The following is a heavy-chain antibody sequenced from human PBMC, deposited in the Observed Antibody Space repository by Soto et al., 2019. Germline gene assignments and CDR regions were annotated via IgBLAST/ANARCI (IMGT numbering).Heavy chain of an antibody. J-gene: IGHJ4*02. CDR2: ISGSGGST. Sequence: SEGSLRLSCAASGFTFSSYAMSWVRQAPGKGLEWVSAISGSGGSTYYADSVKGRFTISRDNSKNTLYLQMNSLRAEDTAVYYCAKSNSSSWYISFLDYWGQGTLVTVSS. D-gene: IGHD6-13*01. CDR3: AKSNSSSWYISFLDY. V-gene: IGHV3-23*01. CDR1: GFTFSSYA.